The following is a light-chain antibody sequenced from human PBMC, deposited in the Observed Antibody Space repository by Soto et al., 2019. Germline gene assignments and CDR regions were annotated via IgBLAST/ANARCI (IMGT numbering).Light chain of an antibody. CDR1: QSVSDK. Sequence: DILMTQSPASLSVSPGERATLSCTASQSVSDKLAWYQQKPGQAPRLLIYEASTRATDIPARFSGSGSATEFTLTISSPQPEDSAVYYCQHYHGWVKTFGQGTKLEI. CDR2: EAS. V-gene: IGKV3-15*01. J-gene: IGKJ2*01. CDR3: QHYHGWVKT.